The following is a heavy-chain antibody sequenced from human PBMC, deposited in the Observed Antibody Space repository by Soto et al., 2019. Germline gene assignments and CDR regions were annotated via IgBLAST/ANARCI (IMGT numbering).Heavy chain of an antibody. D-gene: IGHD4-4*01. Sequence: SETLSLTCTVSGGPVSRDSNFWSWIRQPPGKGLEWIGYIYYSGPSRYNPSLESRVTISIDSSKNQVSLTLTSVTAADTAVYYCARGYSHYAHWGRGTLVTVSS. CDR2: IYYSGPS. J-gene: IGHJ4*02. V-gene: IGHV4-61*01. CDR1: GGPVSRDSNF. CDR3: ARGYSHYAH.